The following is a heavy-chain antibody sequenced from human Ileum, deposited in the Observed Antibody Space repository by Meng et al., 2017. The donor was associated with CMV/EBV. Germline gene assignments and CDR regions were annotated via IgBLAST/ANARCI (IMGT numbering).Heavy chain of an antibody. J-gene: IGHJ4*02. CDR3: ARAPFWSGYPDY. V-gene: IGHV3-66*02. CDR1: GFTFDDYA. D-gene: IGHD3-3*01. Sequence: GESLKISCAASGFTFDDYAMHWVRQAPGKGLEWVSLTHSGDRTYYADSVKGRFTFSRDNSKNTLYLQMNSLRADDTAVYYCARAPFWSGYPDYWGQGTLVTVSS. CDR2: THSGDRT.